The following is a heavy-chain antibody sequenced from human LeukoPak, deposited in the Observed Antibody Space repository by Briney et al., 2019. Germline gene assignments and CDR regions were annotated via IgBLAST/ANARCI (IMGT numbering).Heavy chain of an antibody. J-gene: IGHJ4*02. D-gene: IGHD3-22*01. CDR3: ARVTGYMIEDYFDY. Sequence: SETLSLTCTVSGGSISPYYWSWIRQPPGKGLEWIGYFFYSGSTNYNPSLKSRVTISVDTSKNQFSLKLKSVTAADTAVYYCARVTGYMIEDYFDYWGQGTLVTVSS. CDR1: GGSISPYY. CDR2: FFYSGST. V-gene: IGHV4-59*01.